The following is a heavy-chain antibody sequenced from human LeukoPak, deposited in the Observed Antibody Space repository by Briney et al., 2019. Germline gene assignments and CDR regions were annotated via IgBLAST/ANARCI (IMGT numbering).Heavy chain of an antibody. V-gene: IGHV3-7*01. CDR2: IKQDGTET. CDR1: GFMFSSYW. J-gene: IGHJ4*01. CDR3: GGFGYEAGVDL. Sequence: GGSLRLSCAASGFMFSSYWMTWVRQAPGKGLEWVANIKQDGTETYYVDCVKGRFTISRDNAKNSLYLQMNRLRGKDAAVYSCGGFGYEAGVDLWGQGTLATVSS. D-gene: IGHD2-15*01.